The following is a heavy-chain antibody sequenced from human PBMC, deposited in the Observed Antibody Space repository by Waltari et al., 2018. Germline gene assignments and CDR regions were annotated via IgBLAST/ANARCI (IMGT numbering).Heavy chain of an antibody. V-gene: IGHV3-74*01. CDR2: IDMDGRTT. Sequence: EVQLVESGGGLVQPGGSLRLSCAASGFTLRNYWMHWVRQAPGKGRVWVSRIDMDGRTTTYADSVKGRFTISRDNAKNTVYLQMDFLRDEDTAMYHSTRVEVGSAGTFDVWGQGTMVTVSS. CDR3: TRVEVGSAGTFDV. J-gene: IGHJ3*01. D-gene: IGHD2-2*03. CDR1: GFTLRNYW.